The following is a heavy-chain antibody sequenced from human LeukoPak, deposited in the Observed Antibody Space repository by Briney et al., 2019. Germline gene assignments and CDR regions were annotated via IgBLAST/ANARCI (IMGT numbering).Heavy chain of an antibody. CDR3: ATGYSSTWYYFDY. Sequence: SETLSLTCTVSGDSLSSYYWSWIRQPPEKGLEWIGYIYHSGSTNYNPSLKSRVTISADTSKDQFSLKLASVTAADTAVYYCATGYSSTWYYFDYWGQGTLVTVSS. CDR1: GDSLSSYY. CDR2: IYHSGST. D-gene: IGHD6-13*01. J-gene: IGHJ4*02. V-gene: IGHV4-59*01.